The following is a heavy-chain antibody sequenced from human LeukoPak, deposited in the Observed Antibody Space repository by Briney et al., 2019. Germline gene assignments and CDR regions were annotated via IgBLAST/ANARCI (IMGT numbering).Heavy chain of an antibody. V-gene: IGHV3-23*01. D-gene: IGHD2-15*01. CDR1: GFTFINNA. J-gene: IGHJ5*02. Sequence: GGSLRLSCAASGFTFINNAMSWVRQAPGKGLEWVSAISGSGGSGSSDTHYPDSVKSRFPISRDNSNNTLYLQMTSLRADDTAVYYCAKPDYSRGNWFDPWGQGTLDIVSS. CDR3: AKPDYSRGNWFDP. CDR2: ISGSGGSGSSDT.